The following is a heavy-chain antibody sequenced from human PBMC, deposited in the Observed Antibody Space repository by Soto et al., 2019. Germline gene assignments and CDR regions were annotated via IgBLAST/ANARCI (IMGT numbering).Heavy chain of an antibody. V-gene: IGHV4-34*01. J-gene: IGHJ6*03. CDR1: GGSLSGYY. D-gene: IGHD2-15*01. Sequence: PSETLSLTCAVYGGSLSGYYWSWIRQPPGKGLEGIGEINHSGSTNYTPSLKSRVTISVDTSKNQFSLKLSSVTAADTAVYYCARGDCSGGSCPPNYYYYMDVWGKGTTVTVSS. CDR3: ARGDCSGGSCPPNYYYYMDV. CDR2: INHSGST.